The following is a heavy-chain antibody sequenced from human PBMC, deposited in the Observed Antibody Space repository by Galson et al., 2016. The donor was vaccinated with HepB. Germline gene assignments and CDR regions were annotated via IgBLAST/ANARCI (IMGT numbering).Heavy chain of an antibody. CDR3: ARLGPSYYGSGRKSRYGMDV. CDR1: GYTFTNYF. Sequence: SVKVSCKASGYTASGYTFTNYFMHWVRQAPGQGLEWMGWINPNTGGTNYAQKFQGRVTMTRDSSISTTYMELSSLRSDDTAVYYWARLGPSYYGSGRKSRYGMDVWGKGTPVIVSS. V-gene: IGHV1-2*02. J-gene: IGHJ6*04. D-gene: IGHD3-10*01. CDR2: INPNTGGT.